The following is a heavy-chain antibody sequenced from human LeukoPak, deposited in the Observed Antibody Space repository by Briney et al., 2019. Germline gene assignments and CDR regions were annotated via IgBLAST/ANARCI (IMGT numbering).Heavy chain of an antibody. D-gene: IGHD1-1*01. V-gene: IGHV3-49*03. CDR3: TRDRGAYNLYDY. CDR1: GFTSGDYA. CDR2: IRSKAYGETA. Sequence: GGSLRHSCTASGFTSGDYAMSWIRQAPGKGLEWVGFIRSKAYGETADYAASVKGRFTISRDDSKAIAYLQMNSLKTEDTAVYHCTRDRGAYNLYDYWGQGTLVTVSS. J-gene: IGHJ4*02.